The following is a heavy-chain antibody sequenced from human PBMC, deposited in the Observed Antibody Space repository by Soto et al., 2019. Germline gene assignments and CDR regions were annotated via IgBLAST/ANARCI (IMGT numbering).Heavy chain of an antibody. CDR2: ISINGGST. J-gene: IGHJ4*02. CDR3: VKGEYYYDSSGYYPFDD. Sequence: PGGSLRLSCSASGFTFSIYAMHWVRQAPGKGLEYVSSISINGGSTHYADSVKGRFTISRDNSKNTQYLQMSSLRADDTALYYCVKGEYYYDSSGYYPFDDWGQGTRVTVSS. V-gene: IGHV3-64D*06. D-gene: IGHD3-22*01. CDR1: GFTFSIYA.